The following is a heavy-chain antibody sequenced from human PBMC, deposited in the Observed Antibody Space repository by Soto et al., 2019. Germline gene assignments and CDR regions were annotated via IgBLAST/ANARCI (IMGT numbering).Heavy chain of an antibody. D-gene: IGHD1-1*01. V-gene: IGHV3-30*03. CDR3: ARRGTAALGTSRNDHFDS. Sequence: GGSLRLSCAASGITFSNYGMHWVRQAPGRGLEWLAVIAYDGSSKYYAESVRGRFTISRDNARNTVFLQMNSLRGEDTAVYYCARRGTAALGTSRNDHFDSWGQGALVTVSS. CDR2: IAYDGSSK. CDR1: GITFSNYG. J-gene: IGHJ4*02.